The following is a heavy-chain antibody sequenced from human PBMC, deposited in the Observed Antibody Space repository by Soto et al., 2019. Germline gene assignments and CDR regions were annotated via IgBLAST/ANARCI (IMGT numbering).Heavy chain of an antibody. CDR3: VRGKVGTNPNWLDP. V-gene: IGHV3-66*01. CDR2: IYLSGST. D-gene: IGHD2-21*02. J-gene: IGHJ5*02. CDR1: GFSVSSSY. Sequence: EVQLVESGGGLVQPGGSLRLSCAASGFSVSSSYLYWVRQAPGKGLEWVSSIYLSGSTYYTDSVKGRFSISSDNSKNTLYLQMNSLGAEDTAIYYCVRGKVGTNPNWLDPWGQGSLVTVSS.